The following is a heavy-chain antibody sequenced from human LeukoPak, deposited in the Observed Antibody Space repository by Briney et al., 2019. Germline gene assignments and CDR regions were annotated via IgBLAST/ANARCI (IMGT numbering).Heavy chain of an antibody. V-gene: IGHV3-23*01. CDR1: GFTFSSYA. D-gene: IGHD4/OR15-4a*01. CDR2: ISGSDGNT. Sequence: PGGSLRLSCAASGFTFSSYAMSWVRQAPGKGLEWVSGISGSDGNTYYADSVKGRFTISRDNAKNSLYLQMNSLRAEDTVVYYCARDQTINYYYYMDVWGKGTTVTVSS. J-gene: IGHJ6*03. CDR3: ARDQTINYYYYMDV.